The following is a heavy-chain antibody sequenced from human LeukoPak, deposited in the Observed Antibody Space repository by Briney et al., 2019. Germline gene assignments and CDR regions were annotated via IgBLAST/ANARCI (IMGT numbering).Heavy chain of an antibody. J-gene: IGHJ4*02. Sequence: GGSLRLSCAASGFTFSSYNMNWVRQAPGTGLEWVSYISSSSSYIYYADSVKGRFTISRDNAKNSLYLQMNSLRAEDTAVYYCAKGQDRGLVVVVAAIDYWGQGTLVTVSS. CDR3: AKGQDRGLVVVVAAIDY. CDR2: ISSSSSYI. CDR1: GFTFSSYN. V-gene: IGHV3-21*01. D-gene: IGHD2-15*01.